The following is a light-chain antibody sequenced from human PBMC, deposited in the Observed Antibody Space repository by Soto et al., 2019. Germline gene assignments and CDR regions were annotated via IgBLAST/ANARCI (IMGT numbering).Light chain of an antibody. CDR2: AAS. V-gene: IGKV3-15*01. CDR3: QQYNDWPPA. CDR1: QSINSN. Sequence: EIVLTQSPATLSLSPGERATLSCRASQSINSNLAWYQQQPGQAPRLLIYAASTRATAVPDRFRGSGSGTEFTLTIDSLQSEDFAVYYCQQYNDWPPAFGGGTKVDIK. J-gene: IGKJ4*01.